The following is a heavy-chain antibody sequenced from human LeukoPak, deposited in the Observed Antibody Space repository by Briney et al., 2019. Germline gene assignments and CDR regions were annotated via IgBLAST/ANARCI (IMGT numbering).Heavy chain of an antibody. Sequence: GGSLRRSCEVSGFTFSDYSMSWVREAPGRGLEWVSYISLSSSFIYYADSVKGRFTISRDNAKNSLYLQMHSLRAEDTAVYYCAREVYYGSGRRFDYWGQGTLVTVSS. D-gene: IGHD3-10*01. J-gene: IGHJ4*02. V-gene: IGHV3-48*01. CDR1: GFTFSDYS. CDR2: ISLSSSFI. CDR3: AREVYYGSGRRFDY.